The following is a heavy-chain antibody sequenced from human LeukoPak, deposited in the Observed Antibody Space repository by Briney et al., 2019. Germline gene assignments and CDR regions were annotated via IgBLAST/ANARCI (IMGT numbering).Heavy chain of an antibody. V-gene: IGHV1-24*01. CDR2: FDPEDGET. CDR1: GYTLTELS. CDR3: ARVRTGTGYFDY. D-gene: IGHD1-1*01. J-gene: IGHJ4*02. Sequence: ASVKVSCKVSGYTLTELSMHWVRQAPGKGLEWMGGFDPEDGETIYAQKFQGRVTMTEDTSTDTAYMELSRLRSDDTAVYYCARVRTGTGYFDYWGQGTLVTVSS.